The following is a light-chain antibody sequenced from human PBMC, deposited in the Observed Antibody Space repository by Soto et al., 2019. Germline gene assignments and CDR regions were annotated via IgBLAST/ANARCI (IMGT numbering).Light chain of an antibody. CDR2: SNN. Sequence: QAVVTQPPSASGTPGQRVTISCSGSSSNIGSHTVNWYQQLPGTAPKLLIYSNNQRPSGVPDRFSGSKSGTSASLAISGLQSEDQADYYCATWDDSLKGVVFGGGTKLTVL. J-gene: IGLJ3*02. V-gene: IGLV1-44*01. CDR3: ATWDDSLKGVV. CDR1: SSNIGSHT.